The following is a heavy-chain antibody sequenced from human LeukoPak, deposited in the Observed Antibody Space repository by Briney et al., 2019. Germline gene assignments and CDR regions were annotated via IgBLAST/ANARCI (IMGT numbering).Heavy chain of an antibody. Sequence: ASVTVSCKASGYTFTSYGISWVRQAPGQGLEWMGWISAYNGNTNYAQKLQGRVTVTTDTSTSTAYMELRSLRSDDTAVYYCAGTITPDYGGADAFDIWGQGTMVTVSS. CDR3: AGTITPDYGGADAFDI. D-gene: IGHD4-23*01. V-gene: IGHV1-18*01. CDR1: GYTFTSYG. CDR2: ISAYNGNT. J-gene: IGHJ3*02.